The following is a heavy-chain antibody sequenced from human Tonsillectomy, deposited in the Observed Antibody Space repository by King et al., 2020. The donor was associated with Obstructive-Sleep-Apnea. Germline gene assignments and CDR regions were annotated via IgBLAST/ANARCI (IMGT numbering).Heavy chain of an antibody. J-gene: IGHJ4*02. CDR2: IRNKARSYTT. CDR1: GFTFSDHY. V-gene: IGHV3-72*01. CDR3: VRVWRGYYFDS. D-gene: IGHD3-10*01. Sequence: VQLVESGGGLVQPGGSLRLSCAASGFTFSDHYMDWVRQTPGKGLEWVVRIRNKARSYTTEYAASVKGRLTISRDDSKNSLYLQMNSLKIEDTAVYYCVRVWRGYYFDSWGQGTLVTVSS.